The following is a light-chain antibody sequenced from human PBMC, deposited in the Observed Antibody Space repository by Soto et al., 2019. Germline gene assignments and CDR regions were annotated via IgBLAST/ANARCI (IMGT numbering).Light chain of an antibody. CDR2: DAS. CDR1: QNVYNN. CDR3: QQCRNWPLT. Sequence: EIVMTQSPATLSVSPGEGATLSCKASQNVYNNLAWYQQRPGQPPRLLIYDASTRATGISDRFSGSGYGKEFTLTISSVEPEDFAVYFCQQCRNWPLTFGGGTKVEIK. V-gene: IGKV3-15*01. J-gene: IGKJ4*01.